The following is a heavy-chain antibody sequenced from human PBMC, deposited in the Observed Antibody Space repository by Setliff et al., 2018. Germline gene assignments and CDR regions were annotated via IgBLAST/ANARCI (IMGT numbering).Heavy chain of an antibody. CDR3: VREGVDTRSSTDYRYYMDV. CDR2: IIPNLGRV. V-gene: IGHV1-69*05. J-gene: IGHJ6*03. D-gene: IGHD5-18*01. Sequence: ASVKVSCKASGGTFISFGISWVRQAPGQGLEWMGGIIPNLGRVKYAQRFQDRATIITDESTTTAYMELSSLGSEDTAVYYCVREGVDTRSSTDYRYYMDVWGKGTTVTVSS. CDR1: GGTFISFG.